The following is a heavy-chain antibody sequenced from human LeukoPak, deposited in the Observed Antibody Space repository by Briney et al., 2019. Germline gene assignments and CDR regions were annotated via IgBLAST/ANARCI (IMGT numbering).Heavy chain of an antibody. V-gene: IGHV3-21*01. D-gene: IGHD6-13*01. CDR2: ISSSSSYI. CDR3: ARRLAAAGTGYFDY. J-gene: IGHJ4*02. Sequence: GGSLRLSCAASGFTFSDYSMNWVRQAPGKGLEWVSSISSSSSYIYYADSVKGRFTISRDNAENSLYLQMNSLRAEDTAVYYCARRLAAAGTGYFDYWGQGTLVTVSS. CDR1: GFTFSDYS.